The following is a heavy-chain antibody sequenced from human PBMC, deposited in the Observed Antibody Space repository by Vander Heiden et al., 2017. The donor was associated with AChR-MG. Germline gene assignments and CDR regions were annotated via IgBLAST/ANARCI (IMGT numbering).Heavy chain of an antibody. J-gene: IGHJ4*02. D-gene: IGHD1-26*01. V-gene: IGHV3-7*01. CDR3: ARVRWELDY. Sequence: EVQLVESGGGLVQPGGSLRLSCPASGFNFSSYWMSWVRQAPGKGLEWVANIKQDGSEKYYVDSVKGRFTISRDNAKNSLYLQMNSLRAEDTAVYYCARVRWELDYWGQGTLVTVSS. CDR2: IKQDGSEK. CDR1: GFNFSSYW.